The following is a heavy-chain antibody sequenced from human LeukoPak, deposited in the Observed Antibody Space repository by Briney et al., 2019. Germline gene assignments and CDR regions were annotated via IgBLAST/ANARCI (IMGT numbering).Heavy chain of an antibody. Sequence: GGSLRLSCAASGFTFSSYSMNWVRQAPGKGLEWVSYISSSSSTIYYADSVKGRFTISRDNAKNSLYLQMNSLRAEDTAVYYCARAPYYDFWSGYNYYYYMDVWGKGTTVTVSS. CDR3: ARAPYYDFWSGYNYYYYMDV. CDR2: ISSSSSTI. V-gene: IGHV3-48*01. D-gene: IGHD3-3*01. J-gene: IGHJ6*03. CDR1: GFTFSSYS.